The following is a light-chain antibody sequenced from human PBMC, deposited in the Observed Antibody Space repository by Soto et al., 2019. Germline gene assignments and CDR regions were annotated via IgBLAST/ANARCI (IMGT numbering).Light chain of an antibody. CDR1: QSVLSSSNNKNY. CDR2: WAS. Sequence: DIVMTQSPDSLALSSGEMVTIHCKSRQSVLSSSNNKNYLAWYQQKPGQPPKLLIYWASTRESGVPDRFIVSGSGTDFTLTISSLQAEEVAVDYCQQYYSTLTVVGFTKLEI. CDR3: QQYYSTLT. J-gene: IGKJ4*01. V-gene: IGKV4-1*01.